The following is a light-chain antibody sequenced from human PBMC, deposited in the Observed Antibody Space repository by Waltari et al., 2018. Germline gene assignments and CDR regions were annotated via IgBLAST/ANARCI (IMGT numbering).Light chain of an antibody. CDR3: TQSVRLPYT. V-gene: IGKV2D-29*01. CDR2: KVS. Sequence: DIVMTQTQLSLSVPPGQPASIPCKSSQSLLHSDGETYLFWYLQKPGQPPQLLISKVSNRFSGVPDRFSGSGSGTDFALKISRMEPEDVGVYYCTQSVRLPYTFGQGTKLEI. J-gene: IGKJ2*01. CDR1: QSLLHSDGETY.